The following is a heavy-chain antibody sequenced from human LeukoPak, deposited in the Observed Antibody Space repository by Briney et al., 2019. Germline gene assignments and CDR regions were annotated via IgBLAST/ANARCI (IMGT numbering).Heavy chain of an antibody. V-gene: IGHV3-66*01. J-gene: IGHJ4*02. CDR1: GFTVSQNY. D-gene: IGHD2-21*02. CDR3: VTLARRVTVILDY. Sequence: GGSLRLSCVASGFTVSQNYMSWVRQAPGKGLEWVSVIYSSGSTYYADSVKGRFTIFRDNSKNTVYLQLSSVSVEDTGVYYCVTLARRVTVILDYWGQGTLVTVSS. CDR2: IYSSGST.